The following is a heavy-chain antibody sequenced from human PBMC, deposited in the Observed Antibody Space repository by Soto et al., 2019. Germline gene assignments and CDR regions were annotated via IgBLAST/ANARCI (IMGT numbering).Heavy chain of an antibody. CDR2: TYYRSKWYN. D-gene: IGHD3-10*01. CDR1: GDSVSNNNAA. J-gene: IGHJ4*02. Sequence: SQTLSLTCAISGDSVSNNNAAWNWIRQSPSRGLEWLGRTYYRSKWYNEYAVSVKRRISINPDASKNQFSLQLNSVTPEDTAVYYCAGGSGSLSYWGQGTLVTVSS. V-gene: IGHV6-1*01. CDR3: AGGSGSLSY.